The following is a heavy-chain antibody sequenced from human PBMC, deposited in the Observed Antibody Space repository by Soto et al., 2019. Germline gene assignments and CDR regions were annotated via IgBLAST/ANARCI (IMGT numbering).Heavy chain of an antibody. Sequence: QVQLVQSGAEVKKPGSSVKVSCKASGGTFSSYAISWVRQAPGQGLEWMGGIIPIFGTANYAQKFQGRVTITADESTSTAYMELSSLRSEDTAVYYCAREFRIGYSGYERYYFDYWGQGTLVTVSS. CDR3: AREFRIGYSGYERYYFDY. CDR2: IIPIFGTA. CDR1: GGTFSSYA. V-gene: IGHV1-69*01. D-gene: IGHD5-12*01. J-gene: IGHJ4*02.